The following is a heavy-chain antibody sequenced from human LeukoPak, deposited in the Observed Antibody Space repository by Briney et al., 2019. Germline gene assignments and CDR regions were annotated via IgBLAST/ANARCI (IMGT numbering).Heavy chain of an antibody. D-gene: IGHD2-2*01. CDR1: GGTFSSYA. V-gene: IGHV1-69*01. J-gene: IGHJ6*02. CDR3: TRGYCSSTSCRGFYYYGMDV. Sequence: SVTVSCKASGGTFSSYAVSGVRQAPGQGGECMGGIIPMFGTANYAHKFHCTVTITADESTSTAYIELTILRSKDTAVYYCTRGYCSSTSCRGFYYYGMDVWCQGTTVTVSS. CDR2: IIPMFGTA.